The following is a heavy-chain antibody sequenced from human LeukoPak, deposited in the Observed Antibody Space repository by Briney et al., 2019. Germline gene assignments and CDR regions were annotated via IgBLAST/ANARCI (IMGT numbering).Heavy chain of an antibody. Sequence: GGSLRLSCAASGFIVSSYYMTWVRQAPGKGLEWVSVIYGDGSTYYTDSVKGRFAISRDNSKNTLYLQMNSLSAEDTAVYYCAGGDWGYWGQGTLVTVSS. CDR2: IYGDGST. J-gene: IGHJ4*02. CDR3: AGGDWGY. D-gene: IGHD3/OR15-3a*01. V-gene: IGHV3-53*01. CDR1: GFIVSSYY.